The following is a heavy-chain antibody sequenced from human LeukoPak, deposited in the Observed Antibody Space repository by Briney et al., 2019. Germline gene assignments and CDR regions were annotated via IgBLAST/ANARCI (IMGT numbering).Heavy chain of an antibody. CDR3: AKDRWDLPAHFDN. CDR1: GFTFSSSA. J-gene: IGHJ4*02. CDR2: ISGGSGTTSYT. Sequence: PGGSLRLSCAASGFTFSSSAMSWVRQSPGKGLEWVSAISGGSGTTSYTYYADSVRGRFTISRDNSKDTLYLQMNSLRAEDTAVYYCAKDRWDLPAHFDNWGQGTLVTVSS. D-gene: IGHD1-26*01. V-gene: IGHV3-23*01.